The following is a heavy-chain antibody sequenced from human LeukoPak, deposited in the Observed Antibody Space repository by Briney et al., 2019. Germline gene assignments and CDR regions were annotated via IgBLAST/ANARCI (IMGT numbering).Heavy chain of an antibody. Sequence: PGGSLRLSCAASGFTFTTYWMHWVRQAPGKGLVWVSLISTDGSDRRYTDSVKGRFTISRDNAKKTLYLQMNSLRAEDTAVYYCPTLSQTLPFAYWGKGTQVTVSS. CDR3: PTLSQTLPFAY. V-gene: IGHV3-74*01. CDR2: ISTDGSDR. CDR1: GFTFTTYW. J-gene: IGHJ4*01.